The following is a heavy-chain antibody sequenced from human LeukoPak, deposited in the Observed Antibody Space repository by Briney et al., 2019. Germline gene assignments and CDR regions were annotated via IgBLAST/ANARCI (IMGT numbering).Heavy chain of an antibody. V-gene: IGHV1-18*01. D-gene: IGHD3-16*02. CDR3: ARDFYVWGSYRPFDY. Sequence: ASVKVSCKASGYTFTSYGISWVRQAPGQGLEWMGWISAYNGNTNYAQKLQGRVTMTTDTSTSTAYMELRSLRSDDTAVYYCARDFYVWGSYRPFDYWGQGTLVTVSS. CDR1: GYTFTSYG. CDR2: ISAYNGNT. J-gene: IGHJ4*02.